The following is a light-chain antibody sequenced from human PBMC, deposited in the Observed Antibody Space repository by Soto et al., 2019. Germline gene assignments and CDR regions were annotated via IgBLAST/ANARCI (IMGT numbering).Light chain of an antibody. V-gene: IGKV3-11*01. Sequence: EIVMTQSPATLSVSPGERATLSCRASQSVSSYLAWYQQKPGQAPRLLIYDASNGATGIPARFSGSGSGTDFTLTIRRLEPEDFAVYYCQQRSNWPPITFGQGTRREIK. J-gene: IGKJ5*01. CDR1: QSVSSY. CDR3: QQRSNWPPIT. CDR2: DAS.